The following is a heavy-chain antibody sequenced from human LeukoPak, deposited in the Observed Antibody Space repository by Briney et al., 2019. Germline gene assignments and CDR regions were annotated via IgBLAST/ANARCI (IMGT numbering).Heavy chain of an antibody. Sequence: SETLSLTCTVSGGSISSYYWSWIRQPPGKGLEWIGCVYHSGTHYKSSLTSRVTISMDTSKNQFSLRVTSVTAADSAFYYCAKTSGGGGHDSWGQGTLVTVSS. J-gene: IGHJ5*01. CDR1: GGSISSYY. D-gene: IGHD6-19*01. CDR2: VYHSGT. CDR3: AKTSGGGGHDS. V-gene: IGHV4-4*08.